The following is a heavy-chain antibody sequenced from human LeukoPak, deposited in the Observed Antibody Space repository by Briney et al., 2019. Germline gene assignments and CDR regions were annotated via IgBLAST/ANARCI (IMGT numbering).Heavy chain of an antibody. CDR1: GYTFTSYD. Sequence: ASVKVSCKASGYTFTSYDINWVRQATGQGLEWMGWMNPNSGNTGYAQKFQGRVTMTRNTSISTAYMELSSLRSEDTAVYYCARASPFSGYDALEQVTPSDYWGQGTLVTVSS. D-gene: IGHD5-12*01. V-gene: IGHV1-8*01. CDR3: ARASPFSGYDALEQVTPSDY. J-gene: IGHJ4*02. CDR2: MNPNSGNT.